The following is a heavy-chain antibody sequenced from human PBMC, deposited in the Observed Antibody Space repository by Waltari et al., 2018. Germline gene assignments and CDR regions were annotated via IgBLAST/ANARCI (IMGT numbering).Heavy chain of an antibody. V-gene: IGHV1-18*01. CDR2: ISAYNGNT. CDR1: GYTFTSYG. J-gene: IGHJ6*02. Sequence: QVQLVQSGAEVKKPGASVKVSCKASGYTFTSYGISWVRQAPGQGLEWMGWISAYNGNTNYAQKLQGRVTMTTDTSTSTSYMELRSLRSDDTAVYYCARAPLVSWLASYYYYGMDVWGQGTTVTVSS. CDR3: ARAPLVSWLASYYYYGMDV. D-gene: IGHD6-19*01.